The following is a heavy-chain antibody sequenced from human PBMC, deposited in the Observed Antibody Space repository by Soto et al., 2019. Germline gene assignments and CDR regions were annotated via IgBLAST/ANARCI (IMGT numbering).Heavy chain of an antibody. CDR3: ARWGTTGGLDV. V-gene: IGHV3-33*05. CDR1: GFTFRSYV. D-gene: IGHD3-16*01. Sequence: QVQLVESGGGVVQPGTSLRLSCVGSGFTFRSYVIHWVRQAPGKGLEWVALTSYDGSNNFYGDSVTGRFTISRDNSRNTVELQMDSRRREDTALYYCARWGTTGGLDVWGQGPLVSVSA. CDR2: TSYDGSNN. J-gene: IGHJ4*02.